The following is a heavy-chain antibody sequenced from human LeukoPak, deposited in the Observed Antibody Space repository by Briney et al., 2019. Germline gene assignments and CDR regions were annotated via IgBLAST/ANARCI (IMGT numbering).Heavy chain of an antibody. V-gene: IGHV4-39*01. CDR1: GGSISSSSYY. CDR3: ARSDWLVRGGDDY. Sequence: SETLSLTCTVSGGSISSSSYYWGWLRQPPGKGLEWIGSIYYSGSTYYSPSLKSRVTISVDTSKNQFSLKVSSVTAADTAVYYCARSDWLVRGGDDYWGQGTLVTVSS. D-gene: IGHD6-19*01. CDR2: IYYSGST. J-gene: IGHJ4*02.